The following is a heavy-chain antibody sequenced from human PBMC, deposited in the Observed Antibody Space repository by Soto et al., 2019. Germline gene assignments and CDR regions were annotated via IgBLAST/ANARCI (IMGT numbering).Heavy chain of an antibody. CDR1: GGSIRSYY. V-gene: IGHV4-4*07. Sequence: QVQLQESGPGLVKPSETLSLTCNVSGGSIRSYYWSWIRQPAGKALEWIGRIYTSGTTNYNPSLKSRATMLIDTSKNQFSLLLSSVTAADTAVYYCAREGASGFGMDVWGQGTTVTVSS. J-gene: IGHJ6*02. CDR3: AREGASGFGMDV. D-gene: IGHD1-26*01. CDR2: IYTSGTT.